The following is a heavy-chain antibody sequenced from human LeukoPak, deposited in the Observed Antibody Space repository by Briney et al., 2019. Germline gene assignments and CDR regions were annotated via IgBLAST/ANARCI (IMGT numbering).Heavy chain of an antibody. Sequence: PSETLSLTCTVSGGSISSSSYYWGWIRQPPGKGLEWIGSIYYSGSTYYNPSLKSRVTISVDTSKNQFSLKLSSVTVADTAVYYCARGSSSGYYYESPFDYWGQGTLVTVSS. CDR2: IYYSGST. V-gene: IGHV4-39*01. J-gene: IGHJ4*02. CDR3: ARGSSSGYYYESPFDY. CDR1: GGSISSSSYY. D-gene: IGHD3-22*01.